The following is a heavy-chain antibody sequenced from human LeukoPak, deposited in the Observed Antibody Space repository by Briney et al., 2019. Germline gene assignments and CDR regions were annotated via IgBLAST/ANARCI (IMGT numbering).Heavy chain of an antibody. CDR1: GGSISPYY. CDR3: ARDRGHYYDSSGYYPKYYFDY. Sequence: SETLSLTCAVSGGSISPYYWTWVRQPPGKGLEWIGNIYYSGSTDSNPSLKSRVTFSVDTSKNQFSLKLSSVTAADTAVYYCARDRGHYYDSSGYYPKYYFDYWGQGTLVTVSS. D-gene: IGHD3-22*01. CDR2: IYYSGST. J-gene: IGHJ4*02. V-gene: IGHV4-59*12.